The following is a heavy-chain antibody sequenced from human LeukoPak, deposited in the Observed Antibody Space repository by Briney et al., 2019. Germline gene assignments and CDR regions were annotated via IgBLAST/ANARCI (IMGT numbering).Heavy chain of an antibody. Sequence: PGGSLRLSCAASGFTFSSYSMNWVRQAPGKGLEWVSSISSSSSYIYYADSVKGRFTISRDNSKNTLYLQMNSLRAEDTAVYYCARLPVNYGDSQWGQGTLVTVSS. CDR3: ARLPVNYGDSQ. D-gene: IGHD4-17*01. J-gene: IGHJ4*02. V-gene: IGHV3-21*01. CDR1: GFTFSSYS. CDR2: ISSSSSYI.